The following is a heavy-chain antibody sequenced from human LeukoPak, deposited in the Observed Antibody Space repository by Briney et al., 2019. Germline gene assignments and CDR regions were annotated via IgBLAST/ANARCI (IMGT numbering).Heavy chain of an antibody. Sequence: ASVKVSCKASGYTFPCYYIHWVRQAPGQGLEWMGRIIPNSGGANYAQHFQGRVTMTRDSSISTAYMELSRLRSDDTAVYYCVFQLVWENWFDPWGQGTLVIVSS. V-gene: IGHV1-2*06. CDR1: GYTFPCYY. CDR2: IIPNSGGA. J-gene: IGHJ5*02. CDR3: VFQLVWENWFDP. D-gene: IGHD6-13*01.